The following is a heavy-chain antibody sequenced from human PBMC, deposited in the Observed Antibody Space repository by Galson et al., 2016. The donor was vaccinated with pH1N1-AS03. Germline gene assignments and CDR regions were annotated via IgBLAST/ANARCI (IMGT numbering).Heavy chain of an antibody. Sequence: TLSLTCTVAGASISSGSYYWNWIRQPAGKGLEWIGRFEPRGKTKYNPSLESRVTISADTSKNQFSLILSAATAADTATYYCGRHLRSSYSMDVWGQGTTVTVSS. CDR2: FEPRGKT. CDR3: GRHLRSSYSMDV. V-gene: IGHV4-61*02. CDR1: GASISSGSYY. J-gene: IGHJ6*02. D-gene: IGHD2-15*01.